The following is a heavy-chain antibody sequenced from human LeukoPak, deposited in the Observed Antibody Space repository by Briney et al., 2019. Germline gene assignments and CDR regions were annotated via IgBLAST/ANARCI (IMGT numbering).Heavy chain of an antibody. J-gene: IGHJ4*02. V-gene: IGHV3-7*01. D-gene: IGHD1-7*01. CDR1: GFIFRSYW. CDR3: ARDGITCTRDY. CDR2: IDEHGFKT. Sequence: GGSLRLSCAASGFIFRSYWMVWVRQAPGKGLEWVASIDEHGFKTYYAASVTGRFTISKVTAKNSLDLQMNSLRAEDTAVYYCARDGITCTRDYWGQGALVTVSS.